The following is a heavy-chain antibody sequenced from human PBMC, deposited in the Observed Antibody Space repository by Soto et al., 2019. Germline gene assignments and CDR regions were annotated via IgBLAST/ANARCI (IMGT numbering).Heavy chain of an antibody. J-gene: IGHJ4*02. V-gene: IGHV3-7*01. D-gene: IGHD1-20*01. Sequence: GGSLRLSCAASGFTFSSYWMSWIRQAPGKGLEWVANINHDGSEKYYVDSVKARSTISRDNAKNSLYLQMNSLKAESAAVYYCARYNCECRRSTCAFDNWGQGTLVTVSS. CDR3: ARYNCECRRSTCAFDN. CDR1: GFTFSSYW. CDR2: INHDGSEK.